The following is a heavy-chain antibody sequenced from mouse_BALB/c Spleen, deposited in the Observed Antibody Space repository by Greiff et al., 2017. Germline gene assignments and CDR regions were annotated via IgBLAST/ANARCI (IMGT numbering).Heavy chain of an antibody. CDR2: IWAGGST. Sequence: QVQLKESGPGLVAPSQSLSITCTVSGFSLTSYGVHWVRQPPGKGLEWLGVIWAGGSTNYNSALMSRLSISKDNSKSQVFLKMNSLQTDDTAMYYCARDDGNYYGSSYDYWGQGTTLTVSS. CDR1: GFSLTSYG. J-gene: IGHJ2*01. V-gene: IGHV2-9*02. CDR3: ARDDGNYYGSSYDY. D-gene: IGHD1-1*01.